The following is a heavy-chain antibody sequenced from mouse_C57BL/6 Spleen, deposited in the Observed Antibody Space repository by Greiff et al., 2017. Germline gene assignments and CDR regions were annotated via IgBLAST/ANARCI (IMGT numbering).Heavy chain of an antibody. Sequence: QVQLKQPGAELVKPGASVKLSCKASGYTFTSYWLHWVKQRPGRGLEWIGRFDPNSGGTKYNEKFKSKDTLTVDKPSRPAYMQLSSLTSEDSAVYYCARGVYGFYAMDYWGQGTSVTVSS. V-gene: IGHV1-72*01. D-gene: IGHD2-2*01. J-gene: IGHJ4*01. CDR3: ARGVYGFYAMDY. CDR2: FDPNSGGT. CDR1: GYTFTSYW.